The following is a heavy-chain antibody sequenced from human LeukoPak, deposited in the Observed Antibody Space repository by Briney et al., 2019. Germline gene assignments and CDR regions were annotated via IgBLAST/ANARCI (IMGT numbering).Heavy chain of an antibody. CDR2: ISYSGST. CDR3: AREIDYYDSSGYLSGPSGLFDY. CDR1: GGSISNYY. Sequence: PSETLSLTCTVSGGSISNYYWSWIRQPPGKGLEWIGYISYSGSTISNPSLKSRVTISVDTSKNQFSLKLSSVTAADTAVYYCAREIDYYDSSGYLSGPSGLFDYWGQGTLVTVSS. J-gene: IGHJ4*02. V-gene: IGHV4-59*12. D-gene: IGHD3-22*01.